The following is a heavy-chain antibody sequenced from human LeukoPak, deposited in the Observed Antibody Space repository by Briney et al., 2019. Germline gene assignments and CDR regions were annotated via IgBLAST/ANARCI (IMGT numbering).Heavy chain of an antibody. D-gene: IGHD3-3*01. CDR2: ISSSSYI. CDR1: GFTFSSYS. Sequence: GGSLRLSCAASGFTFSSYSMNWVRQAPGKGLEWVSSISSSSYIYYADSVKGRFTISRDNAKNSLYLQMNSLRAEDTAVYYCARGGDFWSGPPGLEDYWGQGTLVTVSS. CDR3: ARGGDFWSGPPGLEDY. J-gene: IGHJ4*02. V-gene: IGHV3-21*01.